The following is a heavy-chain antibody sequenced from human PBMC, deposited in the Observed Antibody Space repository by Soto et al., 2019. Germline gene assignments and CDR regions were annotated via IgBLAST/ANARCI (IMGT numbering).Heavy chain of an antibody. CDR1: GFTFSSYG. V-gene: IGHV3-33*01. J-gene: IGHJ4*02. D-gene: IGHD6-19*01. CDR2: IWYDGSNK. CDR3: ARGPDEHAYSSGWYHPGGYFDY. Sequence: PGGSLRLSCAASGFTFSSYGMHWVRQAPGKGLEWVAVIWYDGSNKYYADSVKGRFTISRDNSKNTLYLQMNSLRAEDTAMYYCARGPDEHAYSSGWYHPGGYFDYWGQGTLVTVSS.